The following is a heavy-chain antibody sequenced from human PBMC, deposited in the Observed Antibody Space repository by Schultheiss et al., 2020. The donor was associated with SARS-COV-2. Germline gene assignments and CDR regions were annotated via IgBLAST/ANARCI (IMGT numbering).Heavy chain of an antibody. V-gene: IGHV1-18*04. D-gene: IGHD3-10*01. CDR1: GYTFTSYY. J-gene: IGHJ4*02. Sequence: ASVKVSCKASGYTFTSYYMHWVRQAPGQGLEWMGWISAYNGITDYAEKVQGRVTMTTDTSTSTAYMELSSLRSEDTAVYFCARALRGAIYFDYWGQGTLVTVSS. CDR3: ARALRGAIYFDY. CDR2: ISAYNGIT.